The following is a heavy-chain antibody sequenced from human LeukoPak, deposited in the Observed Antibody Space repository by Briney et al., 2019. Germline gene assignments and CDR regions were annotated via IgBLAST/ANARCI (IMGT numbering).Heavy chain of an antibody. CDR3: AKLGSPKVTLGYYFDY. J-gene: IGHJ4*02. D-gene: IGHD4-17*01. Sequence: PSETLSLTCTVSGDSFSSHYWTWIRQPPGKGLEWIGYISYIGSTNYNPSLKSRVTISLDTSKNQFSLKLSSVTAADTAVYYCAKLGSPKVTLGYYFDYWGQGALVTVSS. CDR2: ISYIGST. V-gene: IGHV4-59*11. CDR1: GDSFSSHY.